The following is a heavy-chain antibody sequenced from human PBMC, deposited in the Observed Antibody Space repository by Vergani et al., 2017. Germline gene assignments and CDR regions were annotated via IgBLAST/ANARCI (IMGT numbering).Heavy chain of an antibody. CDR1: GFTVSSNY. D-gene: IGHD2-15*01. V-gene: IGHV3-66*02. CDR3: ARDQRYCSGGSCYPANGRFDY. J-gene: IGHJ4*02. CDR2: IYSGGST. Sequence: EVQLVESGGGLVQPGGSLRLSCAASGFTVSSNYMSWVRQAPGKGLEWVSVIYSGGSTYYADSVKGRFTISRDNSKNTLYLQMNSLRAEDTAVYYGARDQRYCSGGSCYPANGRFDYWGQGTLVTVSS.